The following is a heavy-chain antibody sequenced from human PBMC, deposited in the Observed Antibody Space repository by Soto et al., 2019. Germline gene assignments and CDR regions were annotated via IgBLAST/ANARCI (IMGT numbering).Heavy chain of an antibody. D-gene: IGHD4-17*01. Sequence: SLKTSSAASGLTFSSYRVTWVLHAARQQLEWVSSISSSSSYIYYADSVKGRFTISRDNAKNSLYLQMNSLRAEDTAVYYCARDFWTTVTTAYYYYGMDVWGQGTTVTVSS. CDR1: GLTFSSYR. CDR3: ARDFWTTVTTAYYYYGMDV. CDR2: ISSSSSYI. V-gene: IGHV3-21*01. J-gene: IGHJ6*02.